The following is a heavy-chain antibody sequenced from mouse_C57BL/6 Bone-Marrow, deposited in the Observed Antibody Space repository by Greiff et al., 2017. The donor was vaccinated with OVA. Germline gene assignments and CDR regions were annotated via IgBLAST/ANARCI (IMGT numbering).Heavy chain of an antibody. D-gene: IGHD1-1*01. Sequence: VKLQESGPGLVQPSQSLSITCTVSGFSLTSYGVHWVRQSPGKGLEWLGVIWRGGSTDYNAAFMSRLSITKDNSKSQVFFKMNSLQADDTAIYYCAKRGYYGSSFAYWGQGTLVTVSA. V-gene: IGHV2-5*01. CDR1: GFSLTSYG. CDR2: IWRGGST. CDR3: AKRGYYGSSFAY. J-gene: IGHJ3*01.